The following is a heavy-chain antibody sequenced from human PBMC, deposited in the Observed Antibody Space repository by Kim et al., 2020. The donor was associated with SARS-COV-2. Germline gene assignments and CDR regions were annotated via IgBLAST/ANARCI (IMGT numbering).Heavy chain of an antibody. V-gene: IGHV4-34*01. CDR1: GGSFSGYY. CDR2: INHSGST. J-gene: IGHJ6*02. D-gene: IGHD2-2*01. Sequence: SETLSLTCAVYGGSFSGYYWSWIRQPPGKGLEWIGEINHSGSTNYNPSLKSRVTISVDTSKNQFSLKLSSVTAADTAVYYCARDIVVVPAAMLRSYYGMDVWGQGTTVTVSS. CDR3: ARDIVVVPAAMLRSYYGMDV.